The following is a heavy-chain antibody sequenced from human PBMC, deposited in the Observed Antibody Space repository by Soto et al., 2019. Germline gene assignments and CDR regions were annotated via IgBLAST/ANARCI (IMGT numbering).Heavy chain of an antibody. Sequence: PSETLSLTCTVSGGSIRCGGHYWRWIRQHPGKGLEWHGSIYYSGSTYYNPSLKRRVTISVDTSKNQFSLKLSSVTAADTAVYYCARRTGVADGMDVWGQGTTVTVSS. D-gene: IGHD2-8*01. CDR2: IYYSGST. CDR1: GGSIRCGGHY. V-gene: IGHV4-31*03. CDR3: ARRTGVADGMDV. J-gene: IGHJ6*02.